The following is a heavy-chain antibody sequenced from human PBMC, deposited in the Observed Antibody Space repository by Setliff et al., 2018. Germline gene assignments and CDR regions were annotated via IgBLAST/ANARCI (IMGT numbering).Heavy chain of an antibody. V-gene: IGHV4-34*01. D-gene: IGHD3-16*01. J-gene: IGHJ3*02. Sequence: SETLSLTCAVYGGSFSGYYWSWIRQPPGKGLEWIGEINHSASTHYKSSLESRVTMSVDASKNQFSLKMSSVTAADTAVDYCARVWVFGFDIWGQGTMVTASS. CDR3: ARVWVFGFDI. CDR2: INHSAST. CDR1: GGSFSGYY.